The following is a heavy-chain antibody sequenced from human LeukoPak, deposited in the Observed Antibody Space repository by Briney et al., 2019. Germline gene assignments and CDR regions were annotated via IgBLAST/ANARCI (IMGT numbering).Heavy chain of an antibody. CDR3: AKALPSSWYPFDY. Sequence: GGSLRLSCAASGFSFSSYAMSWVRQAPGKGLEWVSGISGSGGSTYYADSVKGRFTISRDNSKNTLYLQMNSPRADDTAVYYCAKALPSSWYPFDYWGQGTLVTVSS. D-gene: IGHD6-13*01. V-gene: IGHV3-23*01. J-gene: IGHJ4*02. CDR2: ISGSGGST. CDR1: GFSFSSYA.